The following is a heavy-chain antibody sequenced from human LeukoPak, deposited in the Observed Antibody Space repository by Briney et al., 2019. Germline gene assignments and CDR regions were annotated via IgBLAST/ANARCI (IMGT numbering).Heavy chain of an antibody. V-gene: IGHV3-21*01. CDR2: IISSSSYI. CDR1: GFTFSSYS. J-gene: IGHJ6*02. CDR3: ARESVTYYGMDV. Sequence: GGSLRLSCAASGFTFSSYSMNWVRQAPGRGLKGVSSIISSSSYIYYADSLKGRFTISRDNAKNSLYLQMNSLRAEDTAVYYCARESVTYYGMDVWGQGTTVTVSS. D-gene: IGHD5-18*01.